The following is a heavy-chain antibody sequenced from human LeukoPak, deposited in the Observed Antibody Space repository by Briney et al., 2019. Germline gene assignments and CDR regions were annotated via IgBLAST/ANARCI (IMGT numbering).Heavy chain of an antibody. CDR3: ARVVPGYCSTTSCYDVDAFDI. J-gene: IGHJ3*02. CDR2: IYASGST. CDR1: GGSISSGNYY. V-gene: IGHV4-61*02. Sequence: SETLSLTCTVSGGSISSGNYYWSWIRQPARKGLEWIGRIYASGSTNYNPSLKSRVTISVDTSKKQFSLKLSSVTAADTAVYYCARVVPGYCSTTSCYDVDAFDIWGQGTRVTVSS. D-gene: IGHD2-2*01.